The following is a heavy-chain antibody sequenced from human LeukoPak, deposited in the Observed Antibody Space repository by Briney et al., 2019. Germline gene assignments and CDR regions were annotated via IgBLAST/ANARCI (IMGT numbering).Heavy chain of an antibody. Sequence: ASVKVSWKASGGTFSSYAISWVRQAPGQGLEWMGRIIPILGIANYAQKFQGRVTITADKSTSTAYMELSSLRSEDTAVYYCARGSGNNDYWGQGTLVTVSS. V-gene: IGHV1-69*04. CDR1: GGTFSSYA. J-gene: IGHJ4*02. D-gene: IGHD3-10*01. CDR3: ARGSGNNDY. CDR2: IIPILGIA.